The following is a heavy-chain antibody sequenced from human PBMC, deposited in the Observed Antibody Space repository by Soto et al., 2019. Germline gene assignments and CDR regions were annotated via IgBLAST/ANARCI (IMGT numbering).Heavy chain of an antibody. CDR1: GDSINTYY. D-gene: IGHD3-16*02. CDR2: ISYNGIT. V-gene: IGHV4-59*01. CDR3: ARLTFGGAIVQYYFDY. Sequence: SETLSLTCSVSGDSINTYYWSWIRQPPGKGLEWIGLISYNGITNYNPSLKSRITISLDTSKNQFSLNLSSVTAADTAVYYCARLTFGGAIVQYYFDYWGQGALVTVSS. J-gene: IGHJ4*02.